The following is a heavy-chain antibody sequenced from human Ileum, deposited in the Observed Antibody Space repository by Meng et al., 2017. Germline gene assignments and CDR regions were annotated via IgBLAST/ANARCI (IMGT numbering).Heavy chain of an antibody. CDR3: ARDGGAAPDYFDY. Sequence: QVQLQQSGPGLWMPSQTLSLSCAISGDSVSSNSAAWNWIRQSPSRGLEWLGRTYYRSKWYNNYAVSVRSRISINPDTSKNQFSLQLNSVTPEDTAVYYCARDGGAAPDYFDYWGQGTLVTVSS. CDR1: GDSVSSNSAA. CDR2: TYYRSKWYN. V-gene: IGHV6-1*01. J-gene: IGHJ4*02. D-gene: IGHD3-16*01.